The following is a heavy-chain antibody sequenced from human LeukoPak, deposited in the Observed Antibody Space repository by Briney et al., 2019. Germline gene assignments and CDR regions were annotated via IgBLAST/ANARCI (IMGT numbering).Heavy chain of an antibody. CDR2: IYYSGST. V-gene: IGHV4-59*08. J-gene: IGHJ4*02. D-gene: IGHD3-3*01. Sequence: SETLSLTCTVSGGSISSYYWSWIRQPPGKGLEWIGYIYYSGSTNYNPSLKSRVTISVDTSKNQFSLKLSSVTAADTAVYYCARHGSYYDFWSGYPYDFDYWGQGTLVTVSS. CDR1: GGSISSYY. CDR3: ARHGSYYDFWSGYPYDFDY.